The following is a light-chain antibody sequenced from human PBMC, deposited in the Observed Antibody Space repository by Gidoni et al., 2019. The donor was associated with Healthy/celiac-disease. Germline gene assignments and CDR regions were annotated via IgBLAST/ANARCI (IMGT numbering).Light chain of an antibody. CDR1: RGHSSYA. V-gene: IGLV4-69*01. CDR2: LNSDGSP. CDR3: QTWGTGIQV. Sequence: QLVLTQSPSASASLGASVKLTCTLSRGHSSYAIAWHQQQPEKGPRYLMKLNSDGSPSKGDGIPDRFSGSSSGAERYLTISSLQSEDEADYYCQTWGTGIQVFGGGTKLTVL. J-gene: IGLJ3*02.